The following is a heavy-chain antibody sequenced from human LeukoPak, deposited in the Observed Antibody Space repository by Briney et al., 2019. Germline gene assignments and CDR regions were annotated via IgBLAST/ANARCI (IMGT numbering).Heavy chain of an antibody. J-gene: IGHJ4*02. CDR1: GGSVSSGSYY. Sequence: SETLSLTCTVSGGSVSSGSYYWSWIRQPPGKGLEWIGYIYYSGSTNYNPSLKGRVTISVDTSKNQFSLKLSSVTAADTAVYYCARVEQWLSIDYWGQGTLVTVSS. D-gene: IGHD6-19*01. CDR3: ARVEQWLSIDY. V-gene: IGHV4-61*01. CDR2: IYYSGST.